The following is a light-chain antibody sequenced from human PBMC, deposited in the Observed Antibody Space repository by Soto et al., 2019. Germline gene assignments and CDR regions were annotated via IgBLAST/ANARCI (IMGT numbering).Light chain of an antibody. CDR1: QSVSSY. CDR3: QQRSNWPPRIT. J-gene: IGKJ5*01. CDR2: DAS. V-gene: IGKV3-11*01. Sequence: EIVLTQSPATLSLSPGERATLSCRASQSVSSYLAWYQPKPGQAPRLLIYDASNRATGIPARFSGSGSGTDFTLTISILEPEDFAVYYCQQRSNWPPRITFGQGTRLEIK.